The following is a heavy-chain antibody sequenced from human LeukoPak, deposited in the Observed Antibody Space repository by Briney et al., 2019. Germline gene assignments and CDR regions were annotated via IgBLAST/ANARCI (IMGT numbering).Heavy chain of an antibody. CDR2: ISAYNDNT. Sequence: VKVSCKASGYTFTGYGISWVRQAPGQGLEWMGWISAYNDNTNYAQKLQGRLTMTTDASTSTAYMELRSLRSDDTAVYYCARDRVFSHIVATDYFDYWGQGTLVTVSS. CDR1: GYTFTGYG. V-gene: IGHV1-18*01. CDR3: ARDRVFSHIVATDYFDY. J-gene: IGHJ4*02. D-gene: IGHD5-12*01.